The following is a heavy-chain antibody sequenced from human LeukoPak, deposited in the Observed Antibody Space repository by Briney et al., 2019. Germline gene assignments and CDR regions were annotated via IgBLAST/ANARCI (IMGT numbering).Heavy chain of an antibody. CDR3: ARITVGQIVDY. CDR1: GGSFSGYY. Sequence: SETLSLTCAVYGGSFSGYYWSWIRQPPGKGLEWIGEINHSGSTNYNPSLKSRVTISVDTSKNQFSLKLSSVTAVDTAVYYCARITVGQIVDYWGQGTLVTVSS. CDR2: INHSGST. D-gene: IGHD1-14*01. V-gene: IGHV4-34*01. J-gene: IGHJ4*02.